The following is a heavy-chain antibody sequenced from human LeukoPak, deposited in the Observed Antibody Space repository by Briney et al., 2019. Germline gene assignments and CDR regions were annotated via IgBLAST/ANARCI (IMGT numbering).Heavy chain of an antibody. CDR1: GFSFNSYW. V-gene: IGHV3-74*01. J-gene: IGHJ5*02. Sequence: PGGSLRLSCAASGFSFNSYWMHWVRQVPGEGLVWVSRISSDGSTTSYADSVKGRFTISRDNAKNTLYLQMNSLRDEDTAIYYCARAQAVAGTGGFDPWGQGTLVTVSS. CDR3: ARAQAVAGTGGFDP. D-gene: IGHD6-19*01. CDR2: ISSDGSTT.